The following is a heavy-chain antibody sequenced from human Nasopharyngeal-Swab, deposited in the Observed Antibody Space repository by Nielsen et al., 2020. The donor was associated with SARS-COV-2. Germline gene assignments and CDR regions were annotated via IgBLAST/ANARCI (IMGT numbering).Heavy chain of an antibody. CDR3: AKLYSSGWYGDY. CDR2: ISWNSGSI. J-gene: IGHJ4*02. V-gene: IGHV3-9*01. Sequence: SLKISCAASGFTFDDSAMHWVRQAPGKGLEWVSGISWNSGSIGYADSVKGRFTISRDNAKNSLYLQMNSLRAEDTALYYCAKLYSSGWYGDYWGQGTLVTVSS. CDR1: GFTFDDSA. D-gene: IGHD6-19*01.